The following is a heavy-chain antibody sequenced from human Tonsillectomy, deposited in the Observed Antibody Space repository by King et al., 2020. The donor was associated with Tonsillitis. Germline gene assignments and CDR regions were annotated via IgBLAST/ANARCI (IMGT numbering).Heavy chain of an antibody. D-gene: IGHD2-21*02. V-gene: IGHV4-59*01. J-gene: IGHJ2*01. Sequence: QLQESGPGLVKPSETLSLTCTVSGGSISSYYWSWIRQPPGKGLEWIGYIYYSGSTNYNPSLKSRVTISEDTSKNQFSLKLSSVTAADTAVYYCARAGVVTAGWYFDLWGCGTLVTVSS. CDR1: GGSISSYY. CDR3: ARAGVVTAGWYFDL. CDR2: IYYSGST.